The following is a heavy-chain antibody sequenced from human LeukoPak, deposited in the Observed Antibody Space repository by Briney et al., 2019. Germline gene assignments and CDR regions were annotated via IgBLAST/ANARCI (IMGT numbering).Heavy chain of an antibody. CDR1: GGSISSSSYY. Sequence: MSSETLSLTCTVSGGSISSSSYYWGWIRQPPGKGLEWIGSIYYSGSTYYNPSLKSRVTISVDTSKNQFSLKLSSVTAADTAVYYCAREEYSYGDRYYYYYMDVWGKGTTVTISS. CDR3: AREEYSYGDRYYYYYMDV. V-gene: IGHV4-39*07. J-gene: IGHJ6*03. CDR2: IYYSGST. D-gene: IGHD5-18*01.